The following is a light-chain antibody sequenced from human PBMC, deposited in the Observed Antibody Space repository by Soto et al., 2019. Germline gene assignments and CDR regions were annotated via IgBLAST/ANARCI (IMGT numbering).Light chain of an antibody. Sequence: IQMTQSPSTLSASIGDRVTITCRASQSINNRLAWYQQKPGKAPKLLIYDASSLESGVPSRFSASGSGTEFTLTISSLQPEDFASYYCQQYNSYSTFGQGTKVDIK. CDR2: DAS. J-gene: IGKJ1*01. CDR3: QQYNSYST. CDR1: QSINNR. V-gene: IGKV1-5*01.